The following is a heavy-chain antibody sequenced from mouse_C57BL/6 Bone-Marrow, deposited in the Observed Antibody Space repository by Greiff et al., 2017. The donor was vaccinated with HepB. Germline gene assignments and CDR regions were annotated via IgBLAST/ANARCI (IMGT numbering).Heavy chain of an antibody. Sequence: QVQLQQSGAELVRPGPSVKVSCKASGYAFTNYLIEWVKQRPGPGLEWIGVINPGSGGTNYNEKFKGKATLTADKSSSTAYMQLSSLTSEDSAVYFCARYGVAPYAMDYWGQGTSVTVSS. CDR3: ARYGVAPYAMDY. J-gene: IGHJ4*01. V-gene: IGHV1-54*01. D-gene: IGHD1-1*02. CDR2: INPGSGGT. CDR1: GYAFTNYL.